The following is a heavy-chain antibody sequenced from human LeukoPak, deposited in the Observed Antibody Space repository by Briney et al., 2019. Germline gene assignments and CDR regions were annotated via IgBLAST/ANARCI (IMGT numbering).Heavy chain of an antibody. J-gene: IGHJ3*02. CDR3: ARDGLPAARDI. D-gene: IGHD6-6*01. CDR2: INGDGSST. V-gene: IGHV3-74*01. CDR1: GFIFSQFW. Sequence: PWGSLSLSCAGSGFIFSQFWMQWVRQVPGKGLVWVSRINGDGSSTNYADSVKGRFTISRDNAKNTLYLQMNSLRAEDTAVYYCARDGLPAARDIWGQGTMVTVSS.